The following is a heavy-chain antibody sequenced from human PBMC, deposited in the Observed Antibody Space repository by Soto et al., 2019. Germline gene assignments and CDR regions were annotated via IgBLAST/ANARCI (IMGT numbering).Heavy chain of an antibody. Sequence: GASVKVSCKASGYTFISYGISWVRQAPGQGLEWMGWISPYNGKTYNAQKFQGRITMTTDTSTTTAYMELRSLRSDDTAVYYCARHKYYYDSSYGMDVWGQGTTVTVSS. J-gene: IGHJ6*02. CDR1: GYTFISYG. V-gene: IGHV1-18*01. CDR2: ISPYNGKT. CDR3: ARHKYYYDSSYGMDV. D-gene: IGHD3-22*01.